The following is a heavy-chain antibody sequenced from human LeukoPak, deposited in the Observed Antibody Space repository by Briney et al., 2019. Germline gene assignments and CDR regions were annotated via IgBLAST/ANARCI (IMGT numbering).Heavy chain of an antibody. CDR3: AIAGIAAAGRPYYYGMDV. D-gene: IGHD6-13*01. V-gene: IGHV3-21*01. CDR2: ISSSSSYI. J-gene: IGHJ6*02. Sequence: GGSLRLSCAASGFTVSSYSMNWVRQAPGKGLEWVSSISSSSSYIYYADSVKGRFTISRDNAKNSLYLQMNSLRAEDTAVYYCAIAGIAAAGRPYYYGMDVWGQGTTVTVSS. CDR1: GFTVSSYS.